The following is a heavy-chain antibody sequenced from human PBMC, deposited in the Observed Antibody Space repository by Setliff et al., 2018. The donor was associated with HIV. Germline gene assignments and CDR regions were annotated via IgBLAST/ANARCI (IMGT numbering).Heavy chain of an antibody. CDR1: GGSISTSNYY. CDR3: ARQGNIVVVTSFDY. Sequence: PSETLSLTCTVSGGSISTSNYYWGWVCQPPGKGPEWVGNVDYTGSTYYNPSLKSRVTISVDTSKNQFSLRLNSVTAADTAVYYCARQGNIVVVTSFDYWGQGTLVTVSS. CDR2: VDYTGST. J-gene: IGHJ4*02. D-gene: IGHD2-21*02. V-gene: IGHV4-39*07.